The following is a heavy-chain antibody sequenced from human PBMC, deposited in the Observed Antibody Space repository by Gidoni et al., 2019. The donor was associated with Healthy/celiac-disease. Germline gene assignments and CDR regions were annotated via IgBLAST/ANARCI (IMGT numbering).Heavy chain of an antibody. Sequence: QVQMWESGPGLAKPSETLSLTCTVPGGSISSYYWSWIRQPPGKGLEWIGYIYYSGSTNYNPSLKSRVTISVDTSKNQFSLKLSSVTAADTAVYYCARGDSSSSGYFDYWGQGTLVTVSS. D-gene: IGHD6-6*01. CDR2: IYYSGST. J-gene: IGHJ4*02. CDR3: ARGDSSSSGYFDY. CDR1: GGSISSYY. V-gene: IGHV4-59*01.